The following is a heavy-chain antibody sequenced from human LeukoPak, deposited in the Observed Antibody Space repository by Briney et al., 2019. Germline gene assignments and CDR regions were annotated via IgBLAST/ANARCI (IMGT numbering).Heavy chain of an antibody. D-gene: IGHD1-26*01. CDR2: IYTSGDT. CDR3: VRVRYSGSWFPVPNFDC. V-gene: IGHV3-66*01. Sequence: PGGSLRLSCAASEVTVSGSYMSWVRQAPGKGLEWVSVIYTSGDTYYADSVKGRFTISRDSSKNTLYLQMNTLRTEDTAVYYCVRVRYSGSWFPVPNFDCWGQGTLVTVSS. J-gene: IGHJ4*02. CDR1: EVTVSGSY.